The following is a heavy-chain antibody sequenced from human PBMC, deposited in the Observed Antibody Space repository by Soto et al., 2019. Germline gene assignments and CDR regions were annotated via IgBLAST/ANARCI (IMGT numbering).Heavy chain of an antibody. J-gene: IGHJ4*02. V-gene: IGHV3-23*01. Sequence: GGSLRLSCAASGVTFSTHAMTWVRQAPGKGLEWVSSISDYGGSTYYADSVKGRFTISRDSSKNTLYLQMNSLRAEDTAVYYCARPITMIVVVITYFDYWGQGTLVTVSS. CDR3: ARPITMIVVVITYFDY. D-gene: IGHD3-22*01. CDR2: ISDYGGST. CDR1: GVTFSTHA.